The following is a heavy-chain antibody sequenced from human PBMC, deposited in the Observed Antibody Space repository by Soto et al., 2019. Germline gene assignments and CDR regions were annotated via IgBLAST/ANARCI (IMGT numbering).Heavy chain of an antibody. D-gene: IGHD3-3*01. Sequence: QVQLVQSGAEVKKPGASVKVSCKASGYTFTSYDINWVRQATGQGLEWMGWMNPNSGNTGYAQKFQGRVTMTRNTSIITAYMELSSLRSEETAVYYCARPRSGSYYYGMDVWGQGTAVTVSS. CDR3: ARPRSGSYYYGMDV. CDR2: MNPNSGNT. CDR1: GYTFTSYD. V-gene: IGHV1-8*01. J-gene: IGHJ6*02.